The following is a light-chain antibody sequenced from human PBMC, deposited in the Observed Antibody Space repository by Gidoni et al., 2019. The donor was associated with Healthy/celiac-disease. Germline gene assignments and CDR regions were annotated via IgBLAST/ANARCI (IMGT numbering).Light chain of an antibody. CDR3: QQYGSSPLVT. V-gene: IGKV3-20*01. Sequence: EIVFTQSPGTLSLSPGERATLSCRASQSVSSSYLAWYQQKPGQAPRLLIYGASSRATGIPDFTLTISRLEPEDFAVYYCQQYGSSPLVTFGPGTKVDIK. J-gene: IGKJ3*01. CDR1: QSVSSSY. CDR2: GAS.